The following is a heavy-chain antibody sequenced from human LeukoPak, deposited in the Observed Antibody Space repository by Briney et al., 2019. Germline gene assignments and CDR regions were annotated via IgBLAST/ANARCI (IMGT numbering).Heavy chain of an antibody. J-gene: IGHJ4*02. V-gene: IGHV3-21*01. CDR2: ISSSSSYI. CDR3: AVLSMVRGVTLFDY. Sequence: ESLRLSCAASGFTFSSYSMNWVRQAPGKGLVWVSSISSSSSYIYYADSVKGRFTISRDNAKNSLYLQMNSLRAEDTAVYYCAVLSMVRGVTLFDYWGQGTLVTVSS. D-gene: IGHD3-10*01. CDR1: GFTFSSYS.